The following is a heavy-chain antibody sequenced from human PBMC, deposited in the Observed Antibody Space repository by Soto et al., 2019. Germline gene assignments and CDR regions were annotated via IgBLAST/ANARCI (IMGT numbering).Heavy chain of an antibody. CDR1: GYTFTSYG. J-gene: IGHJ4*02. CDR3: ARDFPFYYYDSSGLPPRFDY. V-gene: IGHV1-18*01. Sequence: GASVKVSCKASGYTFTSYGISWVRQAPGQGLEWMGWISAYNGNTNYAQKLQGRVTMTTDTSTSTAYMELRSLRSDDTAVYYCARDFPFYYYDSSGLPPRFDYWGQGTLVTVSS. D-gene: IGHD3-22*01. CDR2: ISAYNGNT.